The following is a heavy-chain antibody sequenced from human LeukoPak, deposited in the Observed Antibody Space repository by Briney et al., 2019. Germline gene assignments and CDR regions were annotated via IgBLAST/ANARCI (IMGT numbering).Heavy chain of an antibody. Sequence: GGSLRLSCTASGFIFEEYGMSWVRQAPGKGLEWVCGINWNGGRTGYGDSVKGRFTTSRDNATNLLYLPMDSLRAEDTAFYYCAFDYGGNFGPRGGAFDTWGQGTMVTVSS. CDR1: GFIFEEYG. J-gene: IGHJ3*02. V-gene: IGHV3-20*04. D-gene: IGHD4-23*01. CDR2: INWNGGRT. CDR3: AFDYGGNFGPRGGAFDT.